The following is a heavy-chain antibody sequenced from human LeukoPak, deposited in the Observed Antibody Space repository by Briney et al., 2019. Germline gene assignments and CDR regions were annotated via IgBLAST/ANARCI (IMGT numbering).Heavy chain of an antibody. CDR3: VRDRELYY. Sequence: PSATLSLTCSVSGGPISIYYWSWIRQPPGKGLEWIGYVYNSGSTDYNPSLKSRVTITVDTSKNQFSLKVNSVTASDTAVYYCVRDRELYYGGQGILVTVSS. CDR1: GGPISIYY. CDR2: VYNSGST. J-gene: IGHJ4*02. D-gene: IGHD1-26*01. V-gene: IGHV4-59*01.